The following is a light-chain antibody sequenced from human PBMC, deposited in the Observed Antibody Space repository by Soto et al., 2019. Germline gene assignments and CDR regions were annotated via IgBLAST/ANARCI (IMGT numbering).Light chain of an antibody. CDR2: KAS. Sequence: DIQMTQSPSTLSGSVGDRVTITCRASQTISSWLAWYQQKPGKAPKLLIYKASTLKSGVPSRFSGSGSGTEFTLTISSLQPDDSATYYCQHIDTFRLTFGGGTKVDI. CDR1: QTISSW. J-gene: IGKJ4*01. CDR3: QHIDTFRLT. V-gene: IGKV1-5*03.